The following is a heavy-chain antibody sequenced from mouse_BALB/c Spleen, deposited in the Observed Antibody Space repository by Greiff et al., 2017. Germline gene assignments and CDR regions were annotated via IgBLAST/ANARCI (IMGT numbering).Heavy chain of an antibody. CDR3: ARGANWDVYFDY. D-gene: IGHD4-1*01. CDR2: ISDGGSYT. V-gene: IGHV5-4*02. Sequence: EVMLVESGGGLVKPGGSLKLSCAASGFTFSDYYMYWVRQTPEKRLEWVATISDGGSYTYYPDSVKGRFTISRDNAKNNLYLQMSSLKSEETAMYYCARGANWDVYFDYWGQGTTLTVSS. J-gene: IGHJ2*01. CDR1: GFTFSDYY.